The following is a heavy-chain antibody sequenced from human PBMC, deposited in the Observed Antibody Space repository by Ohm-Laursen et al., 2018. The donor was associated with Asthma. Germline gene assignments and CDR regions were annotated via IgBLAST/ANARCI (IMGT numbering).Heavy chain of an antibody. CDR1: GFTFSSYS. CDR3: ARDGAPYCSGGSCPFDY. V-gene: IGHV3-21*01. J-gene: IGHJ4*02. D-gene: IGHD2-15*01. CDR2: ISSSSSYI. Sequence: SLRLSCTASGFTFSSYSMNWVRQAPGKGLEWVSSISSSSSYIYYADSVKGRFTISRDNAKNSLYLQMNSLRAEDTAVYYCARDGAPYCSGGSCPFDYWGQGTLVTVSS.